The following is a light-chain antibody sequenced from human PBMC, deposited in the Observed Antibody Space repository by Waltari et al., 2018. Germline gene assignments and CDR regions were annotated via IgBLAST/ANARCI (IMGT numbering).Light chain of an antibody. Sequence: EIVLTQSPGTLSLSTGERATLSCRASQSVSRTLAWYQQKPGQAPRLLIYDASSRATGIPDRFSGSGSGTDFSLTISRLEPEDFAVYYCQKYGTVPATFGQGTKVEI. J-gene: IGKJ1*01. CDR1: QSVSRT. CDR2: DAS. V-gene: IGKV3-20*01. CDR3: QKYGTVPAT.